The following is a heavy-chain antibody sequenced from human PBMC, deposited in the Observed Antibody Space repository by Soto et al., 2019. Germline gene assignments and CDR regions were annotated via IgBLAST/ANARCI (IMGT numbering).Heavy chain of an antibody. Sequence: EVQVVESGGGLVQPGGSLKLSCAASGFTFSGSAMHWVRQASGKGLEWVGRIRSKANSYATAYAASVKGRFTISRDDSKNTAYLQMNSLKTEDTAVYYCTRLRESGLWFGEGKVGDMDVWGKGTTVTVSS. CDR3: TRLRESGLWFGEGKVGDMDV. CDR2: IRSKANSYAT. D-gene: IGHD3-10*01. V-gene: IGHV3-73*01. J-gene: IGHJ6*03. CDR1: GFTFSGSA.